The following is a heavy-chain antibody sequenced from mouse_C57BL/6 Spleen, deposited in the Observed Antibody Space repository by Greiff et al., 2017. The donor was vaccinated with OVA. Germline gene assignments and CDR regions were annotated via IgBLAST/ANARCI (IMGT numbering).Heavy chain of an antibody. V-gene: IGHV1-69*01. D-gene: IGHD1-1*01. Sequence: QVQLQQPGAELVMPGASVKLSCKASGYTFTSYWMHWVKPRPGQGLEWIGGIDTSDSNTNYNQKFKGKSTLTVDKSYSTAYMQLSSLTSEDSAVYYGARYYGSSPIAYWGQGTLVTVSA. CDR3: ARYYGSSPIAY. J-gene: IGHJ3*01. CDR2: IDTSDSNT. CDR1: GYTFTSYW.